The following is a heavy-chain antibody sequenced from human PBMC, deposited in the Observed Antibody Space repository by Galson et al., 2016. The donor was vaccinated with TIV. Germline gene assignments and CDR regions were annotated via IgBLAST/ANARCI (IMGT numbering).Heavy chain of an antibody. CDR3: AKDDTDYLWYFDL. V-gene: IGHV3-23*01. J-gene: IGHJ2*01. CDR2: FRGNGGST. D-gene: IGHD4/OR15-4a*01. CDR1: GFSFSNYA. Sequence: SLRLSCAASGFSFSNYAMNWVRQAPGKGLEWVSSFRGNGGSTYYADSVKGRFTISRDNSKNTLYLQMNSLRAEDTAVYYCAKDDTDYLWYFDLWGRGTLVTVSS.